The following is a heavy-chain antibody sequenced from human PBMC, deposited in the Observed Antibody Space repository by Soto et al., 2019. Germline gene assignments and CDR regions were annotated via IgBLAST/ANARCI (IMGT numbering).Heavy chain of an antibody. Sequence: GASVKVSCKASGYTFTGYYMHWVRQAPGQGLEWMGWINPNSGGTNYAQKFQGWVTMTRDTSISTAYMELSRLRSDDTAVYYCGVGWNSHYYGMDVWGQGTTVTVSS. J-gene: IGHJ6*02. V-gene: IGHV1-2*04. D-gene: IGHD1-7*01. CDR2: INPNSGGT. CDR3: GVGWNSHYYGMDV. CDR1: GYTFTGYY.